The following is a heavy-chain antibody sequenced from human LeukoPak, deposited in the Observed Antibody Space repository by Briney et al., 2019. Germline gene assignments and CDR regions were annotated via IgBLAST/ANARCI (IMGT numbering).Heavy chain of an antibody. CDR2: ISGSGGST. V-gene: IGHV3-23*01. Sequence: PGGSLRLSCAASGFTFSSYAMSWVRQAPGKGLEWVSAISGSGGSTYYADSVKGRFTISRDNSKNTLYLQMNSLRAEDTAVYYFGKGRLAAAGTVSFDYWGQGTLVTVSS. D-gene: IGHD6-13*01. J-gene: IGHJ4*02. CDR3: GKGRLAAAGTVSFDY. CDR1: GFTFSSYA.